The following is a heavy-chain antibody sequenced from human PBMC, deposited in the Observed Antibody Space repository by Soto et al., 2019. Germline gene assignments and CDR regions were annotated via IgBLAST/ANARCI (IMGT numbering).Heavy chain of an antibody. J-gene: IGHJ5*02. CDR2: ISGRGVST. Sequence: PGGSLRLSCAGSGFTFSSYAMSWVRQAPGKGLEWVSDISGRGVSTNYADSVKGRFTILRDNSKNMMYLQMNSLRAEDTAVYYCAKSDLEMTMPRWFDPWGQGTLVTVSS. CDR3: AKSDLEMTMPRWFDP. D-gene: IGHD2-2*01. V-gene: IGHV3-23*01. CDR1: GFTFSSYA.